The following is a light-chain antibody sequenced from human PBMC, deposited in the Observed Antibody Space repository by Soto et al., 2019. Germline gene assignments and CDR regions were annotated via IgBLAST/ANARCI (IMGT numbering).Light chain of an antibody. J-gene: IGKJ5*01. CDR3: HQRNK. V-gene: IGKV3D-20*02. CDR1: QSVSSSY. CDR2: DTS. Sequence: EIVLTQSPGTLSLSPGERATLSCRASQSVSSSYLAWYQQKPGQAPRLLIYDTSNRVTGIPARFSGSRSGTDFTLTISSLEPEDFAVHFCHQRNKFGQGTRLEIK.